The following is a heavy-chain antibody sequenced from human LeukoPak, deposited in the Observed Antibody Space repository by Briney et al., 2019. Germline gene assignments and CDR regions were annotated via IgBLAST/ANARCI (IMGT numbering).Heavy chain of an antibody. Sequence: GASVKVSCKASGYSFTSNYIHWVRQAPGQGLEWMGMIYPRDGSTSYAQKFQGRVTVTRDTSTSTVHMELSGLRSEDTAVYYCARDQEALDYWGQGTLATVSS. V-gene: IGHV1-46*01. CDR2: IYPRDGST. CDR1: GYSFTSNY. J-gene: IGHJ4*02. CDR3: ARDQEALDY.